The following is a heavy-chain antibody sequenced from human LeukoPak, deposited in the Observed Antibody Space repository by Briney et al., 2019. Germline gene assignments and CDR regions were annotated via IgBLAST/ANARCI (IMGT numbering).Heavy chain of an antibody. CDR2: ISYDGSNK. D-gene: IGHD1-14*01. V-gene: IGHV3-30*04. CDR3: ARDISPGTFDI. Sequence: PGGSLRLSCAASGFTFSSYAMHWVRQAPGKGLEWVAAISYDGSNKYSADSVKGRFTISRDNSKNTLYLQMNSLRAEDTAVYYCARDISPGTFDIWGQGTMVTVSS. J-gene: IGHJ3*02. CDR1: GFTFSSYA.